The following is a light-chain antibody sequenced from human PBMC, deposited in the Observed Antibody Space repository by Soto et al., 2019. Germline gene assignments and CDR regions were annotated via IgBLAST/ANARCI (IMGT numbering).Light chain of an antibody. Sequence: QSVLTQPASVSGSPGQSITISCTGTSSDVGSYKLVSWNQQHPGKAPKLMIYADDKRPPGVSNRFSGSKSSNTASLTISGLQAEDEADYYCCSYAGTRTYVFGTGTKVTV. CDR3: CSYAGTRTYV. CDR2: ADD. V-gene: IGLV2-23*01. J-gene: IGLJ1*01. CDR1: SSDVGSYKL.